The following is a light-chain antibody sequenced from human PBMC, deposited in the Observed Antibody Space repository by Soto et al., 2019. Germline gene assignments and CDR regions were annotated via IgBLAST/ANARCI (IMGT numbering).Light chain of an antibody. J-gene: IGLJ2*01. Sequence: QSVLTQPPSVSGAPGLRVTISCTGSSSNIGAGYDVHWYLQLPGTAPKLLIYGNNNRPSGVPERFSAYKSGTSASLAITGLQAEDEADYYCQSYDSSLSGSVVFGGGTKVTVL. CDR3: QSYDSSLSGSVV. CDR2: GNN. CDR1: SSNIGAGYD. V-gene: IGLV1-40*01.